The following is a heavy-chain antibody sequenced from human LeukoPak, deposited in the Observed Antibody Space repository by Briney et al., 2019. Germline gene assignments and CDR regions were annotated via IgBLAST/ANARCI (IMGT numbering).Heavy chain of an antibody. J-gene: IGHJ2*01. Sequence: SETLSLTCTVSGGSVRSYYWSRMRQSPGKGLEWIGYVYYSGSTNYNPALKSRVTISLDTSENQFSLKLSSVTAADTAVYYCAREANSPTARYWYFDLWGRGTQVTVSS. CDR3: AREANSPTARYWYFDL. D-gene: IGHD2-21*01. CDR2: VYYSGST. V-gene: IGHV4-59*02. CDR1: GGSVRSYY.